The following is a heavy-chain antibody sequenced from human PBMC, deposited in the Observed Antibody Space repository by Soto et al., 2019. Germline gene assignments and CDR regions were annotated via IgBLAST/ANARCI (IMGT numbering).Heavy chain of an antibody. CDR1: GFTFSDYY. V-gene: IGHV3-11*05. CDR3: ARAPDYGGTRCDY. CDR2: ISSSSSYT. Sequence: QVQLVESGGGLVKPGGSLRLSCAASGFTFSDYYMSWIRQAPGKGLEWVSYISSSSSYTNYADSVKGRFTISRDNAKNSLYLQMNSLRAEDTAVYYCARAPDYGGTRCDYWGQGTLVTVSS. D-gene: IGHD4-17*01. J-gene: IGHJ4*02.